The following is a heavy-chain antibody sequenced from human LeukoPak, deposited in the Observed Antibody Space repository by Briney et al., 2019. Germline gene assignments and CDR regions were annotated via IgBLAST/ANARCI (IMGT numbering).Heavy chain of an antibody. V-gene: IGHV1-46*01. Sequence: GASVKVSCKASGYTFTNYYMHWVRQAPGQGLEWMGIINPSGGSTSYAQKFQGRVTMTRDTSTSTVYMELSSLRSEDTAVYYCARDPQQQLDLSYFDYWGQGTLVTVSS. CDR3: ARDPQQQLDLSYFDY. CDR1: GYTFTNYY. D-gene: IGHD6-13*01. CDR2: INPSGGST. J-gene: IGHJ4*02.